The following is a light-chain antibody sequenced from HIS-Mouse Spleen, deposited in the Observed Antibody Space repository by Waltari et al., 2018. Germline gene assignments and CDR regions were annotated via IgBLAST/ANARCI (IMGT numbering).Light chain of an antibody. V-gene: IGLV2-23*01. Sequence: QSALTQPASVSGSPGQSIPISCTGTSSDVGSYNLVSWYQHHPGKAPKLRIYEGSKRREGVCNRVSGCKSGNTASLTSSGLQAEDEADYYCCSYAGSSTWVFGGGTKLTVL. CDR3: CSYAGSSTWV. J-gene: IGLJ3*02. CDR1: SSDVGSYNL. CDR2: EGS.